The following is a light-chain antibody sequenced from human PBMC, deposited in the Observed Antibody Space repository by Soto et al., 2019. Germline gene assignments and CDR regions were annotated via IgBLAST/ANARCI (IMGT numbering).Light chain of an antibody. V-gene: IGLV2-18*02. CDR2: EVT. CDR1: SSDVGSYNC. J-gene: IGLJ1*01. Sequence: QSALTQPPSVSGSPGQSVTISCTGTSSDVGSYNCVSWYQQPPGTAPKLMIYEVTNQPSGVPDRFSGSKSGNTASLTISGLQAEDEADYYCSSYTSSSTYGVGTGDKGHRP. CDR3: SSYTSSSTYG.